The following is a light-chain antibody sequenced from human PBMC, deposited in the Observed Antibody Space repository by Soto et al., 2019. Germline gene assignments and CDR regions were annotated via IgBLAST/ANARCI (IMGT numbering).Light chain of an antibody. CDR2: DAS. J-gene: IGKJ4*01. V-gene: IGKV3-11*01. CDR3: QQRNNWPLT. Sequence: EIVLTQSPATLSLSPGERATLSCRASQSVSSYLAWYQQKPGQAPRLLIYDASNRATGIPSRFSGSGSGADFTLTISSLEPEGFAVYYCQQRNNWPLTFGGGTRVEIK. CDR1: QSVSSY.